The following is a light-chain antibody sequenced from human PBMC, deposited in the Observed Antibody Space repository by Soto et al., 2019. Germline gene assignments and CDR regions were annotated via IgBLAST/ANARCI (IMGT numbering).Light chain of an antibody. CDR3: PQRYNWPLT. CDR1: QSVGSY. Sequence: EIVLTQSPATLSLSPGERGTLSCRASQSVGSYLAWYQQRPGQTPRLLIYDASNRATDIPARFSGSGSGTDFTLTISSLEPEDFAVYYCPQRYNWPLTFGPGTKVDIK. CDR2: DAS. J-gene: IGKJ3*01. V-gene: IGKV3-11*01.